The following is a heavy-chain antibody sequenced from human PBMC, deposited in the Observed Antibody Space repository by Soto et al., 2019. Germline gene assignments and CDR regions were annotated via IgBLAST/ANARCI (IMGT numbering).Heavy chain of an antibody. V-gene: IGHV4-30-4*01. CDR2: IYYSGST. D-gene: IGHD5-18*01. CDR1: GGSISSGDYY. CDR3: ARGVSGSYGLSYFDY. Sequence: QVQLQESGPGLVKPSQTLSLTCTVSGGSISSGDYYWSWIRQPPGKGLEWIGYIYYSGSTYYNPSLKSRVTISVDTSKNQFSLKLSSVTAADTAVYYCARGVSGSYGLSYFDYWGQGTLVTVSS. J-gene: IGHJ4*02.